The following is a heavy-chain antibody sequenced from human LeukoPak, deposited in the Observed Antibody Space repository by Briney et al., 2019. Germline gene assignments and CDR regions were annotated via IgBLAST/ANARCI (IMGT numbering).Heavy chain of an antibody. CDR3: AKASHTAMAFDY. CDR2: ISWNSGSI. D-gene: IGHD5-18*01. V-gene: IGHV3-9*01. J-gene: IGHJ4*02. Sequence: GGSLRLSCAASGFTFDDYATHWVRQAPGKGLEWVSGISWNSGSIGYADSVKGRFTISRDNAKNSLYLQMNSLRAEDTALYYCAKASHTAMAFDYWGQGTLVTVSS. CDR1: GFTFDDYA.